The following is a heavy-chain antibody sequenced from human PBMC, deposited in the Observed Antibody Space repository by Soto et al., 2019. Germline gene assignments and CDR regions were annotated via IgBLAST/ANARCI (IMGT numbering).Heavy chain of an antibody. J-gene: IGHJ4*02. V-gene: IGHV1-69*02. D-gene: IGHD2-21*01. CDR2: IISILGIA. CDR3: ASFGEDGY. Sequence: QVQLVQSGAEVKKPGSSVKVSCKASGGTFSSYTISWVRQAPGQGLEWMGRIISILGIANYAQKFQGRVTITADKSTSTAYMELSSLRSEDTAVYYCASFGEDGYWGQGTLVTVSS. CDR1: GGTFSSYT.